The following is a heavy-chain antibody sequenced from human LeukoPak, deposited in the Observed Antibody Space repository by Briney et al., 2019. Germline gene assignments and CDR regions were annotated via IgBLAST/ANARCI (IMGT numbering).Heavy chain of an antibody. CDR2: THESGST. V-gene: IGHV4-59*01. Sequence: SETLSLTCTVSGGSICSFFWNWIRRPPGKGLEWIGFTHESGSTNYNPSLKNRVTMSLDSSKNQFSLRLSSVTTADTAFYYCARSRGGYGDYGSWFDPWGQGTLVNVSP. D-gene: IGHD4-17*01. CDR1: GGSICSFF. J-gene: IGHJ5*02. CDR3: ARSRGGYGDYGSWFDP.